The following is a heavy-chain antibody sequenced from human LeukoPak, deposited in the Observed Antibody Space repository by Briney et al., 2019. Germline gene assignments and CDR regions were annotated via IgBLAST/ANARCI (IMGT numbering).Heavy chain of an antibody. CDR3: ATYRQVLLPFES. D-gene: IGHD2-8*02. CDR2: IFPSGGEI. J-gene: IGHJ4*02. Sequence: GGSLRLSCAASGFTFSSYAMSWVRQAPGKGLEWVSSIFPSGGEIHYADSVRGRFTISRDNSKSTLSLQMNSLRAEDTAIYYCATYRQVLLPFESWGQGTLVTVSS. V-gene: IGHV3-23*01. CDR1: GFTFSSYA.